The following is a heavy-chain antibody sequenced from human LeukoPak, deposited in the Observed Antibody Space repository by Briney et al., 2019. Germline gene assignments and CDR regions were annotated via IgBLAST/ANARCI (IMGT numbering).Heavy chain of an antibody. CDR3: AKQGRSFHDSLSGNEGPSDY. V-gene: IGHV3-23*01. CDR2: ISGSGGST. Sequence: PGGSLRLSCAASGFTFSSYGMSWVRQAPGKGLEWVSAISGSGGSTYYADSVKGRFTISRDNSKNTLYLQMNSLRAEDTAVYYCAKQGRSFHDSLSGNEGPSDYWGQGTLVTVSS. J-gene: IGHJ4*02. D-gene: IGHD1-1*01. CDR1: GFTFSSYG.